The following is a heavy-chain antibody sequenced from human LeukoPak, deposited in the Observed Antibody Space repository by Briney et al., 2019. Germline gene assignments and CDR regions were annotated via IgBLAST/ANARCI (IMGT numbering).Heavy chain of an antibody. CDR1: GFTFSSYN. Sequence: GGSLRLSCAASGFTFSSYNMKWVRQAPGKGLEWVSSISRSSSYIYYADSMKGRFTISRDNAKNSLYLQMNSLRAEDTAVYYCARVIEVEAIQYFDYWGQGTLVTVSS. CDR2: ISRSSSYI. CDR3: ARVIEVEAIQYFDY. J-gene: IGHJ4*02. V-gene: IGHV3-21*01. D-gene: IGHD3-22*01.